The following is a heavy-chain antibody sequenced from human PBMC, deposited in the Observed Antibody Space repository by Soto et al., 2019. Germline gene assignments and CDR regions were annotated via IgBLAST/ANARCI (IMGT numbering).Heavy chain of an antibody. CDR3: ARAEGGYCISTSCYLEDSYYGMDV. Sequence: GGSLRLSCAASGFTYSTYAMHWVRQAPGKGLEWVAVISYDGSNKYYADSVKGRFTISRDNSKNTLYLQMNSLRAEDTAVYYCARAEGGYCISTSCYLEDSYYGMDVWGQGTTVTVSS. D-gene: IGHD2-2*01. CDR2: ISYDGSNK. CDR1: GFTYSTYA. V-gene: IGHV3-30-3*01. J-gene: IGHJ6*02.